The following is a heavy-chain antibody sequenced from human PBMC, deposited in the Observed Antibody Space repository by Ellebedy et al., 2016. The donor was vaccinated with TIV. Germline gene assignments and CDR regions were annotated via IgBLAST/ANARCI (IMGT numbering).Heavy chain of an antibody. J-gene: IGHJ3*02. CDR1: RISFSSYW. CDR2: INRDGGET. CDR3: ATDGSYGDHSSPTHAFVT. Sequence: GGSLRLSCAASRISFSSYWMTWVRQAPGKGLEWVANINRDGGETFYVDSVKGRFTISRDNAKNSLYLQMNSLRAEDTAVYYCATDGSYGDHSSPTHAFVTWGQGAMAIVSS. D-gene: IGHD1-26*01. V-gene: IGHV3-7*03.